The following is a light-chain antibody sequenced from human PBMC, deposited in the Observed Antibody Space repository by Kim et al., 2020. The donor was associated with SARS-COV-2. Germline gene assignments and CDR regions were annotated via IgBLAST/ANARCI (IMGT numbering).Light chain of an antibody. CDR1: NLRLYY. Sequence: SSELTQDPAVSVALGQTVRITCQGDNLRLYYATWYQQKPGQAPVLVIYGKNNRPSGIPDRFSGSSSGNTASLTITGAQAEDEAVYYCKSRDSSGKHLYVFGTGTKVTVL. CDR3: KSRDSSGKHLYV. V-gene: IGLV3-19*01. CDR2: GKN. J-gene: IGLJ1*01.